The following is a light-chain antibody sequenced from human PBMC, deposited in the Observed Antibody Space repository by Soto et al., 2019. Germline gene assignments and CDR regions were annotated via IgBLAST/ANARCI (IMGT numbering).Light chain of an antibody. CDR3: QQYEDLPLT. CDR2: DAS. J-gene: IGKJ4*01. CDR1: QDISKY. V-gene: IGKV1-33*01. Sequence: DIQMTQSPSSLSASVGDRVTITCQASQDISKYLNWYQQKPGKAPKLLIFDASNVETGVPSRFSGSGSGTDFTFTIHSLQPEDAATYYCQQYEDLPLTFGGGTKVGIK.